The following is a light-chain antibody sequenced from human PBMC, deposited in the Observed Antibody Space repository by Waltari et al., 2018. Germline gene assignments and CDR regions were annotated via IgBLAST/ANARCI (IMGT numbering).Light chain of an antibody. CDR2: KAS. CDR1: KSISSW. J-gene: IGKJ1*01. CDR3: QQYNSYSWT. Sequence: DIQMIQSPSTLSASVGNRVTITCRASKSISSWLAWYQQKPGKAPKLLIYKASSLESGVPSRFSGSGSGTEFTLTISSLQHDDFATYYCQQYNSYSWTFGQGTKVEIK. V-gene: IGKV1-5*03.